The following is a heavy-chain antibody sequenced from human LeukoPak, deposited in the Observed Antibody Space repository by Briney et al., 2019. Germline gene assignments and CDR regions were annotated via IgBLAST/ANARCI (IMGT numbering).Heavy chain of an antibody. V-gene: IGHV3-21*01. CDR1: GFTFDDYA. CDR3: ARVGDIAALAAWFDP. D-gene: IGHD6-6*01. Sequence: GGSLRLSCAASGFTFDDYAMHWVRQAPGKGLEWVSSISSSSSYIYYADSVKGRFTISRDNAKNSLYLQMNSLRAEDTAVYYCARVGDIAALAAWFDPWGQGTLVTVSS. CDR2: ISSSSSYI. J-gene: IGHJ5*02.